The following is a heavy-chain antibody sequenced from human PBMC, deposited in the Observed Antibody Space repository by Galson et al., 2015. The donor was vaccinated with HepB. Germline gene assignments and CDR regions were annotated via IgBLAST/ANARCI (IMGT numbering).Heavy chain of an antibody. V-gene: IGHV4-34*09. J-gene: IGHJ6*03. CDR3: ARGGQLLYSYYYYYMDV. CDR1: GGSFSAYS. Sequence: TLSLTCAVYGGSFSAYSWSWIRQSPGRGLEWIGEIDDVGRADYNPSLKSRVTISVDTSKNQFSLKLSSVTAADTAVYYCARGGQLLYSYYYYYMDVWGKGTTVTVSS. D-gene: IGHD2-2*02. CDR2: IDDVGRA.